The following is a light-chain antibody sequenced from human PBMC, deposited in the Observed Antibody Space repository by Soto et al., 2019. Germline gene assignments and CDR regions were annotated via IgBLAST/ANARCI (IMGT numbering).Light chain of an antibody. Sequence: QSVLTQSPSASASLGASVKLTCTLSSGHSNYAIAWHQQQSEKGPRYLMKLNSDGSHSKGDGIPDRFSGSSSGAERYLTSSSLQSEDDAYYYCQTWGSGIVVFGGGTKVTVL. V-gene: IGLV4-69*01. J-gene: IGLJ2*01. CDR3: QTWGSGIVV. CDR1: SGHSNYA. CDR2: LNSDGSH.